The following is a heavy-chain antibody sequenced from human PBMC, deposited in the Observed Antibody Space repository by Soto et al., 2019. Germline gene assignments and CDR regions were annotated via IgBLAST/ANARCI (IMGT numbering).Heavy chain of an antibody. CDR2: ISGSGGST. D-gene: IGHD3-10*01. V-gene: IGHV3-23*01. CDR3: AKGFGSGSSKVYYGMDV. CDR1: GFTFSSYA. J-gene: IGHJ6*02. Sequence: HPGGSLRLSCAASGFTFSSYAMSWVRQAPGKGLEWVSAISGSGGSTYYADSVKGRFTISRDNSKNTLYLQMNSLRAEDTAVYYCAKGFGSGSSKVYYGMDVWGQGTTVTVSS.